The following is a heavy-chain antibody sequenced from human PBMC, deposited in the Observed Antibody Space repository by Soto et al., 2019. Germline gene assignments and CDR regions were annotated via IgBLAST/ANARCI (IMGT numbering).Heavy chain of an antibody. Sequence: QVQLQESGPGLVRPSQTLSLTCTVSAGSISTINYYWSWIRQHPEKGLEWIGYISYSGSTFYHSSLNSRVTISLDTSTNQFPLTLTSVTAAATAVYYCARSAQWDGFDPWGQGTMVTVSS. CDR3: ARSAQWDGFDP. D-gene: IGHD2-8*01. CDR1: AGSISTINYY. V-gene: IGHV4-31*03. CDR2: ISYSGST. J-gene: IGHJ3*01.